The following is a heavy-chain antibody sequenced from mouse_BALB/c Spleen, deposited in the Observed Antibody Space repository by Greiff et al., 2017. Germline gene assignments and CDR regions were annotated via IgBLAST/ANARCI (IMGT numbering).Heavy chain of an antibody. Sequence: QVHVKQSGAELVKPGASVKLSCKASGYTFTSYDINWVRQRPEQGLEWIGWIFPGDGSTKYNEKFKGKATLTTDKSSSTAYMQLSRLTSEDSAVYFCARRTATFWYFDVWGAGTTVTVSS. CDR3: ARRTATFWYFDV. J-gene: IGHJ1*01. CDR2: IFPGDGST. CDR1: GYTFTSYD. D-gene: IGHD1-2*01. V-gene: IGHV1S56*01.